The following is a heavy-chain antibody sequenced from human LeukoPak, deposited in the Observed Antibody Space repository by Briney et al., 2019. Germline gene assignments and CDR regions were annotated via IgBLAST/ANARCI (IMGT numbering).Heavy chain of an antibody. CDR1: GYTFSNYY. V-gene: IGHV1-46*01. D-gene: IGHD2-2*01. CDR2: INPGDGST. Sequence: GASVKVSCKASGYTFSNYYMYWVRQAPGQGLEWMGIINPGDGSTRYAPKFQGRVTMTRDTSTRTVYMELSSLRSEDTAVYYCARMVYCSSISCSYYYYYMDVWAKGTTVIVSS. J-gene: IGHJ6*03. CDR3: ARMVYCSSISCSYYYYYMDV.